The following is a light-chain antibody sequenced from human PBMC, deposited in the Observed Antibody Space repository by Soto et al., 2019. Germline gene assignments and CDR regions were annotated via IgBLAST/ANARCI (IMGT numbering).Light chain of an antibody. Sequence: QSALTQPASVSGSPGQSITISCTGTSSDVGDYKYVSWYQQHPDKAPTLIILVNSNRPSGVSNRFSGSKSGNKASLTISGLQGDYDAAYYCSSYTGSDNPYVFGCGTKLTVL. CDR2: VNS. CDR1: SSDVGDYKY. V-gene: IGLV2-14*01. J-gene: IGLJ1*01. CDR3: SSYTGSDNPYV.